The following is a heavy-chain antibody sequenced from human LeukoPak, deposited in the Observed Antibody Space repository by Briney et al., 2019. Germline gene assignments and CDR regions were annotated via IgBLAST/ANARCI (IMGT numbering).Heavy chain of an antibody. CDR3: AIKYYYYYGMDV. J-gene: IGHJ6*02. Sequence: GESLRISCKGSGYSFTSYWISWVRQMPGKGLEWMGRIDPSNSYTNYSPSFQGHVTISADKSISTAYLQWSSLKASDTAMYYCAIKYYYYYGMDVWGQGTTVTVSS. CDR2: IDPSNSYT. CDR1: GYSFTSYW. V-gene: IGHV5-10-1*01.